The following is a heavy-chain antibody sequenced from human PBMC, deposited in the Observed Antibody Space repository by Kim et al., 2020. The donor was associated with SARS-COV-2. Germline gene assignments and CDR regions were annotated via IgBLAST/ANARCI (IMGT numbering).Heavy chain of an antibody. CDR3: AKVRSGSYYYYYGMDV. CDR2: ISYDGSNK. Sequence: GGSLRLSCAASGFTFSSYGMHWVRQAPGKGLEWVAVISYDGSNKYYADSVKGRFTISRDNSKNTLYLQMNSLRAEDTAVYYCAKVRSGSYYYYYGMDVWGQGTTVTVSS. V-gene: IGHV3-30*18. CDR1: GFTFSSYG. D-gene: IGHD1-26*01. J-gene: IGHJ6*02.